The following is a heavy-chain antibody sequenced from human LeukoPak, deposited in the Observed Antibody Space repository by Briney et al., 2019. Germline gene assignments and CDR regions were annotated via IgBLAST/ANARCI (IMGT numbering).Heavy chain of an antibody. J-gene: IGHJ4*02. CDR3: VRLWSATPFDY. D-gene: IGHD3-3*01. V-gene: IGHV4-38-2*02. Sequence: SETLSLTCTVSGYSFSDGYYWGWVRQPPGKGLEWIGHIYHSGSTYYHPSLKSRVTISVDTFKSQFSLKITSVSPADTAVYYCVRLWSATPFDYWGQGTLVTVSS. CDR2: IYHSGST. CDR1: GYSFSDGYY.